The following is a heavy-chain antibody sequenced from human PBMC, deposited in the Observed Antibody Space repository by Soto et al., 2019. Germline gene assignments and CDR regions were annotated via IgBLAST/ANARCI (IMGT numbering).Heavy chain of an antibody. J-gene: IGHJ3*02. CDR2: ISSSSGTI. D-gene: IGHD6-19*01. CDR3: ARDRSSGWPGVSDI. CDR1: GLTFSSYN. Sequence: EVQLVESGGNLVQSGGSLRLSCAASGLTFSSYNMNWVRQAPGKGLEWVSYISSSSGTIYYADSVQGRFTISRDNAKNSLYLQMNNLRDEDTAVYYCARDRSSGWPGVSDIWGRGTMVTVSS. V-gene: IGHV3-48*02.